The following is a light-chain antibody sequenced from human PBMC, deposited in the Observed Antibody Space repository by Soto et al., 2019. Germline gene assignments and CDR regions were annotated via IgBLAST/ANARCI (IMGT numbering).Light chain of an antibody. V-gene: IGKV3-15*01. CDR1: QTVSSSY. Sequence: EIVLTQSPGTLSLSPGARATLSCRASQTVSSSYLAWYQQNPGQAPRLLIYGASTRATGIPARFSGSGSGTEFTLTISSLQSEDLAVYYGQQYNNWPPWTVGQGTKVEIK. J-gene: IGKJ1*01. CDR3: QQYNNWPPWT. CDR2: GAS.